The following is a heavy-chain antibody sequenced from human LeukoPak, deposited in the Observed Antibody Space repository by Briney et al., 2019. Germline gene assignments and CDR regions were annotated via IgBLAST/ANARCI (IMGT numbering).Heavy chain of an antibody. CDR1: GFTFSSYS. V-gene: IGHV3-21*06. Sequence: PGGSLRLSCAASGFTFSSYSMNWVRQAPGKGLEWVSSISSSSSYIYYADSVKGRFTLSRDNAKNSLYLQMNSLRAEDTAVYYCARGLGYDFWSGYSPPGYWGQGTLVTVSS. D-gene: IGHD3-3*01. CDR2: ISSSSSYI. CDR3: ARGLGYDFWSGYSPPGY. J-gene: IGHJ4*02.